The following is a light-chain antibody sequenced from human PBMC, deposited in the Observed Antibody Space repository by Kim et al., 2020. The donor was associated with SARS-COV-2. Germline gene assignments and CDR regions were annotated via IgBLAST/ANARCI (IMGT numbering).Light chain of an antibody. CDR3: YSAADNNLRGV. Sequence: SYELTQPSSVSVSPGQTARITCSGDVLAKKYARWFQQKPGQAPVLVIYKDSERPSGIPERFSGSSSGTTVTLTISGAQVEDEADYYCYSAADNNLRGVFGGGTKLTVL. CDR1: VLAKKY. J-gene: IGLJ2*01. V-gene: IGLV3-27*01. CDR2: KDS.